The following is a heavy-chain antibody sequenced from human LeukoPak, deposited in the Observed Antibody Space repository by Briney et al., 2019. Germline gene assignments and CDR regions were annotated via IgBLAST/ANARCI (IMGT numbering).Heavy chain of an antibody. D-gene: IGHD3-22*01. CDR1: GGSISSSSYY. J-gene: IGHJ3*02. CDR2: IYYSGST. V-gene: IGHV4-39*01. CDR3: ARPYPYYYDSSGYPEGDAFDI. Sequence: SETLSLTCTVSGGSISSSSYYWGWIRQPPGKGLEWIGSIYYSGSTYYNPSLKSRVTISVDTSKNQFSLKLSSVTAADTAVYYCARPYPYYYDSSGYPEGDAFDIWGQGTMVTASS.